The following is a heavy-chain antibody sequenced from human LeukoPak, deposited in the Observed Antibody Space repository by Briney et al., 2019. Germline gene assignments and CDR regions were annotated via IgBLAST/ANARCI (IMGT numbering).Heavy chain of an antibody. CDR2: INHSGST. V-gene: IGHV4-34*01. CDR1: GGSFSGYY. J-gene: IGHJ6*03. Sequence: SETLSLTCAVYGGSFSGYYWSWIRQPPGKGLEWIGEINHSGSTNYNPSLKSRVTISVDTSKNQFSLKLSSVTAADTAVYYCARQVVVPAATYFYYYYYMDVWGKGTTVTVSS. D-gene: IGHD2-2*01. CDR3: ARQVVVPAATYFYYYYYMDV.